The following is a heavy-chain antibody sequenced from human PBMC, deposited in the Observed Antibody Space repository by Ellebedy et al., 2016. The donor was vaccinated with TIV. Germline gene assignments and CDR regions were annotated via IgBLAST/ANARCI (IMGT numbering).Heavy chain of an antibody. D-gene: IGHD2-21*01. CDR3: ARLGICGGEPRFVVDY. Sequence: SGPTLVKPTQTLTLTCTFSGFSLSTSGMCVSWIRQPPGKALEWLARIDWDDDKYYSTSLKTRLTISKDTSKNQVVLTMTNMDPVDTATYYCARLGICGGEPRFVVDYWGQGTLVTVSS. CDR1: GFSLSTSGMC. V-gene: IGHV2-70*11. J-gene: IGHJ4*02. CDR2: IDWDDDK.